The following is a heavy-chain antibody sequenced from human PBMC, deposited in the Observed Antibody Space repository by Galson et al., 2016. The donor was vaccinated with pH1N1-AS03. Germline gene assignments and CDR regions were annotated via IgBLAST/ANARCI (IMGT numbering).Heavy chain of an antibody. Sequence: LRLSCAASGFIFSSDWMHWVRQVPGKGLVWVSRITSDGSNISYADAVKGRFTTSRDNAKNTLYLQMNSLRAEDTAVYHCARAMYTSGWYGMDVWGQGTTVTVSS. CDR2: ITSDGSNI. CDR3: ARAMYTSGWYGMDV. J-gene: IGHJ6*02. D-gene: IGHD6-19*01. V-gene: IGHV3-74*01. CDR1: GFIFSSDW.